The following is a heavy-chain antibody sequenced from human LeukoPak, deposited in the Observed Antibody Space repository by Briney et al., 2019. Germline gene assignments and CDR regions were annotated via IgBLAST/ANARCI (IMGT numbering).Heavy chain of an antibody. Sequence: ASVKVSCKASGYTFTGYYMHWVRQAPGQGLEWMGWINPNSGGTNYAQKFQGRVSMTADTSTDTAYMELSSLRSEDTAVYFCATLFYDISSDYYDNLFDPWGQGTLVTVSS. D-gene: IGHD3-3*01. CDR2: INPNSGGT. J-gene: IGHJ5*02. CDR1: GYTFTGYY. CDR3: ATLFYDISSDYYDNLFDP. V-gene: IGHV1-2*02.